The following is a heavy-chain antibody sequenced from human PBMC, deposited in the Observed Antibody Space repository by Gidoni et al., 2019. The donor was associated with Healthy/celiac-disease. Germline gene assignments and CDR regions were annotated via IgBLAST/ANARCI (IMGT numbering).Heavy chain of an antibody. CDR3: ARGMLRLGELSPPIDY. D-gene: IGHD3-16*02. Sequence: EVQLVESGGGLVQPGGSLRLSCAASGFTFSSYWMSWVRQAPGKGLEWVANIKQDGSEKYYVDSVKGRFTISRDNAKISLYLQMNSLRAEDTAVYYCARGMLRLGELSPPIDYWGQGTLVTVSS. CDR1: GFTFSSYW. J-gene: IGHJ4*02. V-gene: IGHV3-7*01. CDR2: IKQDGSEK.